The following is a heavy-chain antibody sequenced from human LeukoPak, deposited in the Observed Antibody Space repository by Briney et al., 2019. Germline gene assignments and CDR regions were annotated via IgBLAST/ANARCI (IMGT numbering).Heavy chain of an antibody. CDR1: GYTFTDHY. CDR2: INPNSGGT. Sequence: ASVKVSCKASGYTFTDHYLHWVRQAPGQGLEWMGWINPNSGGTNYAQRFQGRVTMTRDMSIRTAYMELSSLRSDDTAVYYCARVPTVTTGVIPDWFDPWGQGTLVTVSS. V-gene: IGHV1-2*02. CDR3: ARVPTVTTGVIPDWFDP. D-gene: IGHD4-17*01. J-gene: IGHJ5*02.